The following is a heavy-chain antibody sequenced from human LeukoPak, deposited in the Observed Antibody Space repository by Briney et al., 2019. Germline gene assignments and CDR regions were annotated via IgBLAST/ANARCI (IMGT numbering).Heavy chain of an antibody. Sequence: ASETLSLTCTVSGDSINSLDLWSWIRQPPGKGLEWIGYIYYSGSTYYNPSLKSRVTISVDTSKNQFSLKLSSVTAADTAVYYCARAPSLTGYYYWGQGTLVTVSS. CDR2: IYYSGST. CDR3: ARAPSLTGYYY. V-gene: IGHV4-30-4*01. J-gene: IGHJ4*02. CDR1: GDSINSLDL. D-gene: IGHD3-9*01.